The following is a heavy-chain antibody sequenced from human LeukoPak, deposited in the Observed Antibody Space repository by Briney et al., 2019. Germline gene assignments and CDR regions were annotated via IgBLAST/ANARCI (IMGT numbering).Heavy chain of an antibody. CDR1: GFTFSSYS. D-gene: IGHD3-22*01. Sequence: PGGSLRLSCAASGFTFSSYSMNWVRQASGKGLEWVGRIRSKANSYATAYAASVKGRFTISRDDSKNTAYLQMNSLKTEDTAVYYCTTTTNLDSSGYYAHQPRDYWGQGTLVTVSS. CDR3: TTTTNLDSSGYYAHQPRDY. J-gene: IGHJ4*02. CDR2: IRSKANSYAT. V-gene: IGHV3-73*01.